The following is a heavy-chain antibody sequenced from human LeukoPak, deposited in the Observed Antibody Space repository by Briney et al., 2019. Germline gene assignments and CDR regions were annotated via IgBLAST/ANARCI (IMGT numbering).Heavy chain of an antibody. D-gene: IGHD3-9*01. CDR1: GFTFSTYW. J-gene: IGHJ4*02. V-gene: IGHV3-74*01. CDR3: AKSMTGLDDY. Sequence: GGSLRLSCGGSGFTFSTYWFHWVRQAPGKGLVWVSRINPDGSRTDYADSVRGRFTISRDNAMNTLYLQMNSLRVEDTAVYFCAKSMTGLDDYWGQGTLVTVSS. CDR2: INPDGSRT.